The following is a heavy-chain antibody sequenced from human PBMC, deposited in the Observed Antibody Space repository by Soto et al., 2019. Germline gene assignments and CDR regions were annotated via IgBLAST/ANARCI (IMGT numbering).Heavy chain of an antibody. J-gene: IGHJ6*03. V-gene: IGHV1-8*01. Sequence: ASVKVSCKASGYTFTSYDINWVRQATGQGLEWMGWMNPNSGNTGYAQKFQGRVTMTRNTSISTAYMELSSLRFEDTAVYYCARSERITIFGVVIIPHYYYYYMDVWGKGTTVTVSS. D-gene: IGHD3-3*01. CDR2: MNPNSGNT. CDR3: ARSERITIFGVVIIPHYYYYYMDV. CDR1: GYTFTSYD.